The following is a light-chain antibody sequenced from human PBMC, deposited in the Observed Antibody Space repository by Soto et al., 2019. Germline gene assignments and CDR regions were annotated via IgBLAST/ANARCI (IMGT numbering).Light chain of an antibody. Sequence: DIQMTQSPSSLSASVGDRVTITCRASQSISSYLNWYQQKPGKAPKLLIYAASTLQSGVPSRFGGSGSGTDFTLTISSLQPEDVAAYYCQQSYSTPYTFGHGNKLEIK. CDR2: AAS. V-gene: IGKV1-39*01. CDR3: QQSYSTPYT. J-gene: IGKJ2*01. CDR1: QSISSY.